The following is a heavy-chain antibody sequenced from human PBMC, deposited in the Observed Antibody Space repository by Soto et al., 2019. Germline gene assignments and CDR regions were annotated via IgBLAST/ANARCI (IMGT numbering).Heavy chain of an antibody. Sequence: QVQLVESGGGVVQPGRSLRLSCAASGFTFSSYAMHWVRQAPGKGLEWVAVISYDGSNKYYADSVKGRFTISRDNSKNPLYLQMNSLRAEDTAVYSCARRAYGDDVVDSWGQGTLVTVSS. D-gene: IGHD4-17*01. J-gene: IGHJ4*02. CDR2: ISYDGSNK. V-gene: IGHV3-30-3*01. CDR1: GFTFSSYA. CDR3: ARRAYGDDVVDS.